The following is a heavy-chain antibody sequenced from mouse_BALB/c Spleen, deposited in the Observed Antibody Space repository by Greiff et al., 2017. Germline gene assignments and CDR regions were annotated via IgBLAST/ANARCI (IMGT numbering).Heavy chain of an antibody. J-gene: IGHJ3*01. CDR2: ISSGGST. CDR3: AREADYYGDDEGFAY. CDR1: GFTFSSYA. D-gene: IGHD2-2*01. V-gene: IGHV5-6-5*01. Sequence: EVKVVESGGGLVKPGGSLKLSCAASGFTFSSYAMSWVRQTPEQRLEWVASISSGGSTYYPDSVKGRFTISRDNARNILYLQMSSLRSEDTAMYYCAREADYYGDDEGFAYGGQGTLVTVSA.